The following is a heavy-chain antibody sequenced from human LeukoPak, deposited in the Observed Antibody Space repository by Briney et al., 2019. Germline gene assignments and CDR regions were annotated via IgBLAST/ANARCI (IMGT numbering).Heavy chain of an antibody. D-gene: IGHD6-6*01. Sequence: SETLSLTCTVSGGSISSYYWSWIRQPPGKGLEWIGEINHSGSTNYNPSLKSRVTISVDTSKNQFSLKLSSLTAADTAVYYCARGGGYSSSSGRDFDYWGQGTLVTVSS. CDR3: ARGGGYSSSSGRDFDY. V-gene: IGHV4-34*01. J-gene: IGHJ4*02. CDR2: INHSGST. CDR1: GGSISSYY.